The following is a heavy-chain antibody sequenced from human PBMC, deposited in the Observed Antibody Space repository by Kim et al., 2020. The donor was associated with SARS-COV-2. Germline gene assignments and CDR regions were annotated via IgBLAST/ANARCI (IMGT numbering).Heavy chain of an antibody. CDR3: ARLGGSRGDASDI. CDR2: INNNGGT. D-gene: IGHD6-13*01. J-gene: IGHJ3*02. V-gene: IGHV4-61*01. CDR1: DDSVNNGPHY. Sequence: SETLSLTCTVSDDSVNNGPHYWNWIRQPPGKGLEWIGYINNNGGTYHNASLKSRLSISKHGTQFSLKLSSVTAADTAVYYCARLGGSRGDASDIWGRGSLVTVAS.